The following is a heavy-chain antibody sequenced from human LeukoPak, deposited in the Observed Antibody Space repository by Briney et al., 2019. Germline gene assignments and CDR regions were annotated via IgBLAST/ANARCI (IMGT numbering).Heavy chain of an antibody. CDR1: GGPFSGFF. D-gene: IGHD3-22*01. J-gene: IGHJ6*02. CDR2: INHSGST. V-gene: IGHV4-34*01. Sequence: SETLSLTCANYGGPFSGFFWSWIRQPPGKGLEWIGEINHSGSTNYNPSLKSRVTISVDTSKNQFSLKLSSVTAADTAVYYCARGRGSGYLYYYYYGMDVWGQGTTVTVSS. CDR3: ARGRGSGYLYYYYYGMDV.